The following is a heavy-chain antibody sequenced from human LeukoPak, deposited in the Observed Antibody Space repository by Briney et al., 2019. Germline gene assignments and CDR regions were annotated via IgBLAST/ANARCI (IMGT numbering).Heavy chain of an antibody. J-gene: IGHJ4*02. CDR2: IYTSGSI. D-gene: IGHD6-6*01. V-gene: IGHV4-61*02. Sequence: SETLSPTCTVSGRSISSGSYYWRWLRQPAGRGLEWIGRIYTSGSINYNPSLKSRVTISVDTSKNQFSLKLSSVTAADTAVYYCAREIAARPDYWGQGTLVTVSS. CDR3: AREIAARPDY. CDR1: GRSISSGSYY.